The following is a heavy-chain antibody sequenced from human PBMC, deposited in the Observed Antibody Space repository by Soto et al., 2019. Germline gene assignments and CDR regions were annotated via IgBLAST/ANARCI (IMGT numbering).Heavy chain of an antibody. J-gene: IGHJ3*02. CDR3: AKCMQAYWNYDAHHI. CDR1: GFTFSSYS. Sequence: GGSLSLSCAASGFTFSSYSMSWVRQAPGKGLEWVAHITASEGTTYYAGSVKGRFTISRDTSRNTLYLQMNSLRAEDTALYYCAKCMQAYWNYDAHHIWGQGTMVTVSS. V-gene: IGHV3-23*01. CDR2: ITASEGTT. D-gene: IGHD1-7*01.